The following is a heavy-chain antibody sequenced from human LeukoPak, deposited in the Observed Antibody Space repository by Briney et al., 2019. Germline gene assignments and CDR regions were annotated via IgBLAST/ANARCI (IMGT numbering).Heavy chain of an antibody. CDR3: ARESSGSYYPWFDP. V-gene: IGHV1-2*02. Sequence: GASVKVSCKSSGYSFTGHYIHWVRQAPGQGLEWMGWINPYTGGSSLEQRFQGRVTMTMDTSIGAVYMEVTRLASDDTAVYYCARESSGSYYPWFDPWGQGTLVTVSS. CDR1: GYSFTGHY. D-gene: IGHD1-26*01. J-gene: IGHJ5*02. CDR2: INPYTGGS.